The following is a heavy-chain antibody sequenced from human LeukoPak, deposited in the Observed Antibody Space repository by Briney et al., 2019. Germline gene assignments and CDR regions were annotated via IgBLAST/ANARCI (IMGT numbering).Heavy chain of an antibody. CDR1: GGTLSSYA. Sequence: WASVKVSCKASGGTLSSYAISWVRQAPGQGLEWMGGIIPIFGTANYAQKFQGRVTITADESTSTAYMELSSLRSEDTAVYYCARAGQYDSSGYYYGNWGQGTLVTVSS. V-gene: IGHV1-69*13. J-gene: IGHJ4*02. D-gene: IGHD3-22*01. CDR3: ARAGQYDSSGYYYGN. CDR2: IIPIFGTA.